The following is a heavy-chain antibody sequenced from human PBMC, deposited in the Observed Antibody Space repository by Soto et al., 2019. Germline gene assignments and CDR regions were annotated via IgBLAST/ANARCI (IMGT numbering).Heavy chain of an antibody. Sequence: ASVKVSCKASGYTFTSYYMHWVRQAPGQGLEWMGIINPSGGNTKYAQKVQGRVTMTTDTSTSTAYMELRSLRSDDAAVYYCARGVGSGSYYNQYNWFDPWGQGTLVTVS. D-gene: IGHD3-10*01. CDR3: ARGVGSGSYYNQYNWFDP. CDR1: GYTFTSYY. CDR2: INPSGGNT. J-gene: IGHJ5*02. V-gene: IGHV1-46*01.